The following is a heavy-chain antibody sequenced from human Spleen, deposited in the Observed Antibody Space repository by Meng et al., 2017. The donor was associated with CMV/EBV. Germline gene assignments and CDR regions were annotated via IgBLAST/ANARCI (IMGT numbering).Heavy chain of an antibody. D-gene: IGHD3-22*01. J-gene: IGHJ4*02. V-gene: IGHV4-59*01. CDR2: IYYSGST. Sequence: ESLKISCTVSGGSISSYYWSWIRQPPGKGLEWIGYIYYSGSTNYNSSLKSRVTISVDTSKNQFSLKLSSVTAADTAVYYCARGPPRSGYYYKYFDYWGQGTLVTVSS. CDR3: ARGPPRSGYYYKYFDY. CDR1: GGSISSYY.